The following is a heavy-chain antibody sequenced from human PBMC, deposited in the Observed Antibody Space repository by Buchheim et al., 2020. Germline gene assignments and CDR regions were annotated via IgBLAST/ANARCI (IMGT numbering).Heavy chain of an antibody. D-gene: IGHD5-12*01. Sequence: QVQVVESGGGVVQPGRSLRLSCAASGSTFLSSDMHWVRQAPGKGLEWVTLISYDGSNKYYAASVKGRFTISRDNSKHTLYLQMNSLRTEDTAVYYCASSPSGGYMQYYGMDVWGQGAT. CDR1: GSTFLSSD. CDR2: ISYDGSNK. J-gene: IGHJ6*02. V-gene: IGHV3-30*03. CDR3: ASSPSGGYMQYYGMDV.